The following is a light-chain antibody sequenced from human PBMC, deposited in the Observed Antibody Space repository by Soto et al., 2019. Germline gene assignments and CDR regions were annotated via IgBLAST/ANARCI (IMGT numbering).Light chain of an antibody. CDR2: GAS. J-gene: IGKJ2*01. V-gene: IGKV3-20*01. CDR1: QSVSTY. Sequence: EIVFTHSPATLSLSPGERATLSCRASQSVSTYLSWYQQKAGRPPRLLIYGASTRATGIPARFSGSGSGTDFTLTISRLEPEDFAVYYCQQYENSPPYTLGQGTKVDIK. CDR3: QQYENSPPYT.